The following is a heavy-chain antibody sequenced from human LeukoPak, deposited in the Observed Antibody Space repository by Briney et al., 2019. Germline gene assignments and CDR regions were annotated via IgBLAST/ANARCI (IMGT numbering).Heavy chain of an antibody. Sequence: GESLKISWKGLGYSFSSYWNAWVRQRPGKGLEWMGIIYPGGSETRYDPSFQGQVTISADSSTSTAYLQWSSLRASDTAMYYCARASRDCYNLTFDHWGQGTLVTVSS. J-gene: IGHJ4*02. CDR1: GYSFSSYW. CDR3: ARASRDCYNLTFDH. V-gene: IGHV5-51*01. D-gene: IGHD5-24*01. CDR2: IYPGGSET.